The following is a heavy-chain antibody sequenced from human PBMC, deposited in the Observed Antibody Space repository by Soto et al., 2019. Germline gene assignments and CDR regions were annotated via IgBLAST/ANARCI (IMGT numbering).Heavy chain of an antibody. D-gene: IGHD3-3*01. J-gene: IGHJ6*03. CDR2: ISAYNGNT. Sequence: ASVKVSCKASGYTFTSYGISWVRQAPGQGLEWMGWISAYNGNTNYAQKLQGRVTMTTDTSTSTAYMELRSLRSDDTAVYYCARDRTRYYDFWSGYGSIYYYYMDVWGKGTTVTVSS. V-gene: IGHV1-18*01. CDR3: ARDRTRYYDFWSGYGSIYYYYMDV. CDR1: GYTFTSYG.